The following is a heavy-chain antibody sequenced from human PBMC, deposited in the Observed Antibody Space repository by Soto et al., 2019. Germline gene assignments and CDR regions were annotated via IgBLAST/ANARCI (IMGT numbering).Heavy chain of an antibody. V-gene: IGHV3-53*01. Sequence: GGSLRLSCVASGFIVSSNQMSWFRQAPGKGLEWVSVIYSGHTTYYADSVEGRFTISRDDSKNTLYLQMNSLRVEDTAVYYCVRGPSDHKLRLVEWPYGDYWGQGALVTVSS. D-gene: IGHD3-3*01. CDR3: VRGPSDHKLRLVEWPYGDY. CDR2: IYSGHTT. CDR1: GFIVSSNQ. J-gene: IGHJ4*02.